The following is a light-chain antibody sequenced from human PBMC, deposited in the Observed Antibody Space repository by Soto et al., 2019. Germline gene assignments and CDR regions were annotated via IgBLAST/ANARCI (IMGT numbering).Light chain of an antibody. V-gene: IGKV1-5*03. CDR1: QSISSW. CDR2: KAS. J-gene: IGKJ1*01. CDR3: QQYHNASWT. Sequence: DIQMTQSPSTLSASVGDRVIITCRASQSISSWLAWYQQKPGKAPNLLIYKASTLKSGVPSRFSGSGSGTEFTLTISSLQPDDFATYYCQQYHNASWTFGQGTKVEIK.